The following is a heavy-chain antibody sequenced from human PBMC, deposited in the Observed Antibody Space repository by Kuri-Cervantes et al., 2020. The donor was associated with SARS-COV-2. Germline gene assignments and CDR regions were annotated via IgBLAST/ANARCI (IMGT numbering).Heavy chain of an antibody. V-gene: IGHV1-8*01. CDR1: GYTFTSYD. Sequence: ASVKVSCKASGYTFTSYDINWVRQATGQGLEWMGWMNPNNGNTGYAQKFQGRVTMTRNTSISTAYMELSSLRAEDTAVYYCATTTGTGFHVLEYGMDVWGQGTTVTVSS. D-gene: IGHD1-1*01. J-gene: IGHJ6*02. CDR2: MNPNNGNT. CDR3: ATTTGTGFHVLEYGMDV.